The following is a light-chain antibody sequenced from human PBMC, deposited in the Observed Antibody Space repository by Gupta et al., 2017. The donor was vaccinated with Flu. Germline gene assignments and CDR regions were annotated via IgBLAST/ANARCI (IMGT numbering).Light chain of an antibody. V-gene: IGLV2-14*01. CDR3: SSYTSSSYWV. CDR2: EVS. CDR1: SSDVGGYNY. J-gene: IGLJ3*02. Sequence: PGQSITISCTGTSSDVGGYNYVSWYQQHPGKAPKLMIYEVSNRPSGVSNRFSGSKSGNTASLTISGLQAEDEADYYCSSYTSSSYWVFGGGIKLTVL.